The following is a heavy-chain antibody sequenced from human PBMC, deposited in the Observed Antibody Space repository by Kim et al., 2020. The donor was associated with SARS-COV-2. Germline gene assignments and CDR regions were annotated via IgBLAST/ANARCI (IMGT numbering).Heavy chain of an antibody. V-gene: IGHV3-13*01. CDR3: ARVSRYYYYGMDV. J-gene: IGHJ6*02. Sequence: YPGSVKGRFTISRENAKNSLYLQMNSLRAGDTAVYYCARVSRYYYYGMDVWGQGTTVTVSS.